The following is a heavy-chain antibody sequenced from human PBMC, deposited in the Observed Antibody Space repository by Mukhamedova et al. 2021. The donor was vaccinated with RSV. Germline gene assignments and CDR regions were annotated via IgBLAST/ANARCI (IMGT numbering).Heavy chain of an antibody. V-gene: IGHV1-69*10. CDR3: ARVRGDYYYMDV. CDR2: ITPILGIA. Sequence: GLEWMGGITPILGIANYAQKFQGRVTITADESTSTAYMELSSLRSEDTAVYYCARVRGDYYYMDVWGQGTTVTVSS. J-gene: IGHJ6*03.